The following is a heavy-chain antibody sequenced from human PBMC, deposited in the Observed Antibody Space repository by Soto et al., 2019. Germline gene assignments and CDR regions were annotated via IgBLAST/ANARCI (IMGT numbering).Heavy chain of an antibody. Sequence: QVQLQQWGAGLLKPSETLSLTCAVYGGSFSGYYWSWIRQPPGKGLEWIGEINHSGSTNYNPSLKSRVTISVDTSKNQFSLKLSSVTAADTAVYYCARVLRFLEWSRDYYYMDVWGKGTTVTVSS. V-gene: IGHV4-34*01. CDR2: INHSGST. CDR1: GGSFSGYY. CDR3: ARVLRFLEWSRDYYYMDV. J-gene: IGHJ6*03. D-gene: IGHD3-3*01.